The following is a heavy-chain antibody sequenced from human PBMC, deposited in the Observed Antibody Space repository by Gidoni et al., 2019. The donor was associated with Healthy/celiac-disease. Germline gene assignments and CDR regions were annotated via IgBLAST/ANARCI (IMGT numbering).Heavy chain of an antibody. V-gene: IGHV3-30-3*01. CDR2: ISYDGSNK. D-gene: IGHD3-22*01. CDR3: ARAPGYYDSSGSWFDP. J-gene: IGHJ5*02. Sequence: QVQLVESGGGVVQPGRSLRLSCAASGFTFSSYAMHWVRQAPGKGLEWVAVISYDGSNKYYADSVKGRFTISRDNSKNTLYLQMTSLRAEDTAVYYCARAPGYYDSSGSWFDPWGQGTLVTVSS. CDR1: GFTFSSYA.